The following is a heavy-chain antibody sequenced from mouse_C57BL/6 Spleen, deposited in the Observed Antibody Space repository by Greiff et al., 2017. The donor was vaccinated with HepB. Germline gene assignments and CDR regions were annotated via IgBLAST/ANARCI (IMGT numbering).Heavy chain of an antibody. CDR2: INPNNGGT. CDR1: GYTFTDYN. CDR3: ARGIYYYGSSYIY. Sequence: VQLKASGPELVKPGASVKMSCKASGYTFTDYNMHWVKQSHGKSLEWIGYINPNNGGTSYNQKFKGKATLTVNKSSSTAYMELRSLTSEDSAVYYCARGIYYYGSSYIYWGQGTTLTVSS. D-gene: IGHD1-1*01. V-gene: IGHV1-22*01. J-gene: IGHJ2*01.